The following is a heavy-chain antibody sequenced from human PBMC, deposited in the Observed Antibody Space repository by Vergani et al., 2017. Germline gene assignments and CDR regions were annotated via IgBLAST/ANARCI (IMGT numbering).Heavy chain of an antibody. CDR3: ARDNFLDYYGSVSPPGGY. CDR1: GYTFTSYG. V-gene: IGHV1-18*01. Sequence: QVQLVQSGAEVKKPGASVKVSCKASGYTFTSYGISWVRQAPGQGLEWMGWISAYNGNTNYAQKLQGRVTMTTDKSTSTAYMELRSLRSDDTAVYYCARDNFLDYYGSVSPPGGYWGQGTLVTVSS. D-gene: IGHD3-10*01. CDR2: ISAYNGNT. J-gene: IGHJ4*02.